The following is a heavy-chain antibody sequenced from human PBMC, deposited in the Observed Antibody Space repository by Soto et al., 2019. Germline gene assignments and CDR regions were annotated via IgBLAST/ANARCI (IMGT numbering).Heavy chain of an antibody. CDR1: GGSFSSSNDY. Sequence: SETLSLTCTVSGGSFSSSNDYWVWIRQPPGKGLEWVGSFYFGGSTYYNPSLMSRVIVSVDTSKNQFSLTLNSVTAADTGVYYCARHNYDGSGYYYYYYRMAVWGQGTTVTVSS. D-gene: IGHD3-22*01. CDR2: FYFGGST. CDR3: ARHNYDGSGYYYYYYRMAV. V-gene: IGHV4-39*01. J-gene: IGHJ6*02.